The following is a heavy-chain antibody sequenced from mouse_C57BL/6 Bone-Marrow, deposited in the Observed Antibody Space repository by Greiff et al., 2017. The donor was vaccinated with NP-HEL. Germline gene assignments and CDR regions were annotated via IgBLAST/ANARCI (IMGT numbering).Heavy chain of an antibody. Sequence: QVQLQQPGAELVKPGASVKLSCKASGYTFTSYWMQWVKQRPGQGLEWIGEIDPSDRYTNYNQKFKGKATLTVDTSSSTAYMQLSSLTSEASAVYYCARPSFYYYGSSYFDYWGQGTTLTVSS. CDR2: IDPSDRYT. CDR1: GYTFTSYW. CDR3: ARPSFYYYGSSYFDY. V-gene: IGHV1-50*01. J-gene: IGHJ2*01. D-gene: IGHD1-1*01.